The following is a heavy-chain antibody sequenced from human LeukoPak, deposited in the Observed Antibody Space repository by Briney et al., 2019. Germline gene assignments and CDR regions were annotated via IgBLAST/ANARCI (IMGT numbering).Heavy chain of an antibody. CDR1: GFVFSDYP. D-gene: IGHD1-26*01. CDR2: ISFDGSHQ. Sequence: HPGGSLRLSCSASGFVFSDYPLHWIRQSPGKGPEWVAVISFDGSHQYYADSVKGRFTVSRDTSKNTLFLQMNSLRAEDTAVYYCARDPVGATFFDYWGQGTLVTVSS. V-gene: IGHV3-30*07. J-gene: IGHJ4*02. CDR3: ARDPVGATFFDY.